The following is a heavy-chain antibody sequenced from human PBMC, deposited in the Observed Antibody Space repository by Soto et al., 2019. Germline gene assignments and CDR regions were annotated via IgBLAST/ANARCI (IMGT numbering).Heavy chain of an antibody. CDR3: ARGEQYSGRIFDY. CDR2: TYYRSKWYY. Sequence: SQTLSLTCAITGDSVPSNSAGWSWVRQSPSRGLEWLGRTYYRSKWYYEYAVSVRGRITINPDTSKNQYSLQLNSVTPEDTAVYSCARGEQYSGRIFDYWGQGTLVTVSS. CDR1: GDSVPSNSAG. D-gene: IGHD1-26*01. V-gene: IGHV6-1*01. J-gene: IGHJ4*01.